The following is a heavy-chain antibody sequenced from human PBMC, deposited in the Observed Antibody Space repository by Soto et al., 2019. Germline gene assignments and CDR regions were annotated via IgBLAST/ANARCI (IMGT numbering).Heavy chain of an antibody. CDR2: INPSVGST. Sequence: GASVKVSCKASGYSFTTYNLHWVRQAPGQGLEWMGIINPSVGSTTYAQNFQDRVTMTRDTSTTTVYMELSSLRSEDTAVYYCARARDMDVWGQGTTVTDSS. J-gene: IGHJ6*02. CDR1: GYSFTTYN. V-gene: IGHV1-46*01. CDR3: ARARDMDV.